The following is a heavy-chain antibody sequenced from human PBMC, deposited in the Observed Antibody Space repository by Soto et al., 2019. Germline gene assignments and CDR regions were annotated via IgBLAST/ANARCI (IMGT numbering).Heavy chain of an antibody. CDR2: IYYSGST. CDR3: ARGTGLRYFDWLIDY. D-gene: IGHD3-9*01. CDR1: GGTIRSYY. Sequence: SETLSLPCTVSGGTIRSYYWSWIRQPPGKGREWIGYIYYSGSTNYNPSLKSRVTISVDTSKNQFSLKLSSVTAADTAVYYCARGTGLRYFDWLIDYWGQGTLVTVSS. V-gene: IGHV4-59*01. J-gene: IGHJ4*02.